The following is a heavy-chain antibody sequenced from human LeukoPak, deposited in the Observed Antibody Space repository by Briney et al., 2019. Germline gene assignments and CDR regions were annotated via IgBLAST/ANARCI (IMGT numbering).Heavy chain of an antibody. D-gene: IGHD3-16*01. CDR1: GFTFSSYS. CDR2: ISSSSTI. V-gene: IGHV3-48*04. J-gene: IGHJ4*02. Sequence: GGSLRLSCAASGFTFSSYSMNWVRQAPGKGLEWVSYISSSSTIYYADSVKGRFTISRDNAKNSLYLQMNSLRAEDTAVYYCAGQYDYVWGSYAGGYYFDYWGQGTLVTVSS. CDR3: AGQYDYVWGSYAGGYYFDY.